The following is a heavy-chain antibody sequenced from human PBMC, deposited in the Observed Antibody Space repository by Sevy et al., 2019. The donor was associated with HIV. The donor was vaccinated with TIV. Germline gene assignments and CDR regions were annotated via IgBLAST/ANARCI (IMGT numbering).Heavy chain of an antibody. D-gene: IGHD3-3*01. CDR3: ARRRTTSYDFWSGYYRDWFDP. CDR1: GGSFSGYY. V-gene: IGHV4-34*01. J-gene: IGHJ5*02. CDR2: INHSGST. Sequence: SETLSLTCAVYGGSFSGYYWSWIRQPPGKGLEWIGEINHSGSTNYNPSLKSRVTISVDTSKNQFSLKLSSVTAADTAVYYWARRRTTSYDFWSGYYRDWFDPWGQGTLVTVSS.